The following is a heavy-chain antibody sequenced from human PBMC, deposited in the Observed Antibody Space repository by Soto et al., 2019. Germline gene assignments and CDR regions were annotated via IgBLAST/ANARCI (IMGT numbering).Heavy chain of an antibody. J-gene: IGHJ4*02. CDR2: ITSSGSNT. D-gene: IGHD6-13*01. Sequence: GGSLRLSCAASGFTFSDYGMSWVRQAPGKGLEWVSSITSSGSNTYYVDSVKGRFTISRDNSKNTLYLQMNSLTVEDTAVYYCAKEQGRVAAALDYWGQGTLVTVSS. CDR3: AKEQGRVAAALDY. V-gene: IGHV3-23*01. CDR1: GFTFSDYG.